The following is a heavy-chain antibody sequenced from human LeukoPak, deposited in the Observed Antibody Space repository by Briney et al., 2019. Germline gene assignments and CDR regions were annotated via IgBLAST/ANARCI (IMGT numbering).Heavy chain of an antibody. Sequence: SETLSLTCTVSGGSISGGDYYWSWIRPTPGQGLEWIGYIYYSGTPYYNPSLRSRVTISRDTSKNQFSLRLSSVTAADTAVYYCARDADLGSEVWGPGTLVTVSS. CDR1: GGSISGGDYY. V-gene: IGHV4-30-4*01. J-gene: IGHJ4*02. D-gene: IGHD3-10*01. CDR2: IYYSGTP. CDR3: ARDADLGSEV.